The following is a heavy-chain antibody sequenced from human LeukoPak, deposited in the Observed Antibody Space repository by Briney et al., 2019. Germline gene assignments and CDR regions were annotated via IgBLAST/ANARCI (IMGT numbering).Heavy chain of an antibody. CDR1: GGSISSGSYY. J-gene: IGHJ5*02. D-gene: IGHD3-3*01. V-gene: IGHV4-61*01. Sequence: RPSETLSLTCTVSGGSISSGSYYWSWIRQPPGKGLEWIGYIYYSGSTNYNPSLKSRVTISVDTSKNQFSLKLSSVTAADTAMYYCARSGFGVVTVLNWFDPWGQATLVTVSS. CDR3: ARSGFGVVTVLNWFDP. CDR2: IYYSGST.